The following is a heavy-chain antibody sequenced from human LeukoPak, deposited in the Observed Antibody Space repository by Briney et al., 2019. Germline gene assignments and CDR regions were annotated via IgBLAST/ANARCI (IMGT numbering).Heavy chain of an antibody. CDR2: IYSDNT. CDR1: GFTVSSNS. J-gene: IGHJ4*02. Sequence: GGSLRLSCTVSGFTVSSNSMRWVRQAPGKGLEWVSFIYSDNTHYSDSVKGRFTISRDNSKNTLYLQMYSLRAEDTAVYYCARRAGAYSHPYDYWGQGTLVTVS. CDR3: ARRAGAYSHPYDY. V-gene: IGHV3-53*05. D-gene: IGHD4/OR15-4a*01.